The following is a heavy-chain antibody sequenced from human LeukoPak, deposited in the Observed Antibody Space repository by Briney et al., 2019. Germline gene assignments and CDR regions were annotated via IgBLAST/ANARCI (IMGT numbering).Heavy chain of an antibody. D-gene: IGHD1-26*01. CDR1: GFTFSSYS. CDR3: ARDAIVGATNLDY. V-gene: IGHV3-21*01. J-gene: IGHJ4*02. CDR2: ISSSSSYI. Sequence: GGSLRLSCAASGFTFSSYSMTWVRQAPGKGLEWVSSISSSSSYIYYADSVKGRFTISRDNAKNSLYLQMNSLRAEDTAVYYCARDAIVGATNLDYWGQGTLVTVSS.